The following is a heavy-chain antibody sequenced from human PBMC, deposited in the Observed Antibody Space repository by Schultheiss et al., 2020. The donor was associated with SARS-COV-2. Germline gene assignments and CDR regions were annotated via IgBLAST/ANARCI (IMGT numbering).Heavy chain of an antibody. CDR1: GGSISSYY. CDR3: AGGLDVAVAGGFDP. D-gene: IGHD6-19*01. J-gene: IGHJ5*02. CDR2: IYYSGNT. V-gene: IGHV4-59*12. Sequence: SETLSLTCTVSGGSISSYYWSWIRQPPGKGLEWIGYIYYSGNTNYNPSLKSRVTISVDTSKNQFSLKLSSVTAADTAVYYCAGGLDVAVAGGFDPWGQGTLVTVSS.